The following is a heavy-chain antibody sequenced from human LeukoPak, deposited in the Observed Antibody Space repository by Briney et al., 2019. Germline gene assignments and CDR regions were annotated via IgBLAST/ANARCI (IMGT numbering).Heavy chain of an antibody. D-gene: IGHD6-13*01. CDR1: GGSISSYY. V-gene: IGHV4-59*01. Sequence: PSETLSLTCTVSGGSISSYYWSWIRQPPGKGLEWIGYIYYSGSTNYNPSLKSRVTISVDTSKNQFSLKLSSVTAADTAVYYCARGGSSSWYYYMDVWGKGTTVTVSS. J-gene: IGHJ6*03. CDR2: IYYSGST. CDR3: ARGGSSSWYYYMDV.